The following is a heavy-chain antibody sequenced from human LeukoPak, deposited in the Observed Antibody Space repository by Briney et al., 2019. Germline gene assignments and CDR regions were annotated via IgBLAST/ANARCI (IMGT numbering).Heavy chain of an antibody. V-gene: IGHV3-23*01. Sequence: QPGGSLRLSCAASGFTFSSYGMSWVRQAPGKGLEWVSTISGSGGSTYYADSVKGRFTISRDNAKNSLYLQMNSLRAEDTAVYYCARVSSAAGMRGYEFDYWGQGTLVTVSS. J-gene: IGHJ4*02. CDR2: ISGSGGST. CDR3: ARVSSAAGMRGYEFDY. D-gene: IGHD6-13*01. CDR1: GFTFSSYG.